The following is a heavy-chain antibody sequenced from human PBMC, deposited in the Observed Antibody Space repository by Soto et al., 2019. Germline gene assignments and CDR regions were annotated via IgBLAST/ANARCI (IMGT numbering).Heavy chain of an antibody. CDR2: IFHHTDRP. Sequence: QVQLVQSGAEVKKPGSSVKVSCKASGGTFRNYPINWVRQAPGQGLEWMGSIFHHTDRPDYAQNFQARLTISADKATSTAYMELSSLTSDDTAMYFCARVPLVVFNYFESWGQGTLVTVSS. J-gene: IGHJ4*02. CDR1: GGTFRNYP. V-gene: IGHV1-69*08. CDR3: ARVPLVVFNYFES.